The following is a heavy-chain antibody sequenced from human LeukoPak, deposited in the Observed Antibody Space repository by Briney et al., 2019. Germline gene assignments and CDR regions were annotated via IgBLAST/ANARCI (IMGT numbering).Heavy chain of an antibody. CDR3: ARELGYCSGGSCYSGRY. D-gene: IGHD2-15*01. CDR2: INPNSGGT. V-gene: IGHV1-2*06. J-gene: IGHJ4*02. Sequence: ASVKVSCKASGYTFTGYYMHWVRHAPGQGLEWMGRINPNSGGTNYAQKFQGRVTMTRDTSISTAYMELSRLRSDDTAVYYCARELGYCSGGSCYSGRYWGQGTLVTVSS. CDR1: GYTFTGYY.